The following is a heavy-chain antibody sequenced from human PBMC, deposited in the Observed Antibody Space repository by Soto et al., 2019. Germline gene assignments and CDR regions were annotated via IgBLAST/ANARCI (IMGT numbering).Heavy chain of an antibody. D-gene: IGHD2-15*01. J-gene: IGHJ5*02. CDR1: GFTFGDSY. V-gene: IGHV3-11*06. CDR3: GRGGGGGLFDP. Sequence: VQLVESGGGLVPPGGPLRLSCAGSGFTFGDSYMSWIRPAPGKGLEWLSYISPGSRYPAYADSVKGRFTISRDNAKRSLYLQMVLLTAEDTAIYYCGRGGGGGLFDPWGQGTMVTVSS. CDR2: ISPGSRYP.